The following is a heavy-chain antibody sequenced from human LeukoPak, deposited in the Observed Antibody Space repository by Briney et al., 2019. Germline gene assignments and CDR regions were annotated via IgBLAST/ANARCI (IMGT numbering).Heavy chain of an antibody. CDR2: ISYDGSNK. Sequence: GGSLRLSCAASGFTFSSYGMHWVRQAPGKGLEWVAVISYDGSNKYYADSVEGRFTISRDNSKNTLSLQVSSLRTEDTAVYYCAKDRYSYAFEYSDSWGQGTLVTVSS. V-gene: IGHV3-30*18. CDR3: AKDRYSYAFEYSDS. D-gene: IGHD5-18*01. CDR1: GFTFSSYG. J-gene: IGHJ4*02.